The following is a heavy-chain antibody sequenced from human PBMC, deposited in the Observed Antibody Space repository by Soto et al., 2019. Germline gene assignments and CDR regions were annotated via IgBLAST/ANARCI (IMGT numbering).Heavy chain of an antibody. CDR2: ITYDGSFQ. D-gene: IGHD1-7*01. Sequence: QVQLVESGGGVVQPGGSLRLSCQASGFNFDNYGMHWVRQAPGKGLEWVAVITYDGSFQYYADSVKGRFTISRDNSKNTLSLHLKTLKPEDTAVYHCAKDRVGGTFYTPLGFWGQGTLVTVSS. V-gene: IGHV3-30*18. CDR1: GFNFDNYG. J-gene: IGHJ4*02. CDR3: AKDRVGGTFYTPLGF.